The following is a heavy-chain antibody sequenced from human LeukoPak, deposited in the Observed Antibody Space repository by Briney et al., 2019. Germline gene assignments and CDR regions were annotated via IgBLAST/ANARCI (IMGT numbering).Heavy chain of an antibody. V-gene: IGHV3-30*18. J-gene: IGHJ4*02. Sequence: GRSLRLSCAASGFTFSSYGMHWVRQAPGKGLEWVAVISYDGSNKYYADSVKGRFTISRDNSKNTLYLQMNGLRAEDTAVYYCAKPLYSSGGYFDYWGQGTLVTVSS. CDR2: ISYDGSNK. CDR1: GFTFSSYG. CDR3: AKPLYSSGGYFDY. D-gene: IGHD6-25*01.